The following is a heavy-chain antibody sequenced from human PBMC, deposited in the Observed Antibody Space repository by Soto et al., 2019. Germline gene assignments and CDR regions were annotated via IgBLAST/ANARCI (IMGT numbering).Heavy chain of an antibody. D-gene: IGHD2-15*01. CDR1: GFTFSSYA. J-gene: IGHJ4*02. Sequence: EVQLLESGGGLVQPGGSLRLSCAASGFTFSSYAMSWVRQAPGKGLEWVSAISGSGGSTYYADSVKGRFTISRDSSKNTVHLQMNSPRAEDTAVYYCARGYCSGGTCALDYWGQGTLVTVSS. CDR3: ARGYCSGGTCALDY. V-gene: IGHV3-23*01. CDR2: ISGSGGST.